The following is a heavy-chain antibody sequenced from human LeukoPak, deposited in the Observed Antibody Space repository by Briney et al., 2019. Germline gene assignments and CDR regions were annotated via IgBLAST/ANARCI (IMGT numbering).Heavy chain of an antibody. CDR2: ISSSSSTI. CDR3: AKFGGYSYGSRDYYYYMDV. Sequence: HPWGSLRLSCAASGFTFSSYSMNWVRQAPGKGLEWVSYISSSSSTIYYADSVKGRFTISRDNAKNSLYLQMNSLRAEDTAVYYCAKFGGYSYGSRDYYYYMDVWGKGTTVTVSS. V-gene: IGHV3-48*01. CDR1: GFTFSSYS. J-gene: IGHJ6*03. D-gene: IGHD5-18*01.